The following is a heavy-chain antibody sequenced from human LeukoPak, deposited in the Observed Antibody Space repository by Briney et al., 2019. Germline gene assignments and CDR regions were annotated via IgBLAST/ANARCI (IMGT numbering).Heavy chain of an antibody. CDR2: IYYSGST. CDR3: ARSEGDILTGYYIVDY. D-gene: IGHD3-9*01. CDR1: GGSISSYY. J-gene: IGHJ4*02. V-gene: IGHV4-59*12. Sequence: PSETLSLTCTVSGGSISSYYWSWIRQPPGKGLEWIGYIYYSGSTNYNPSLKSRVTISVDRSKNQFSLKLSSVTAADTAVYYCARSEGDILTGYYIVDYWGQGTLVTVSS.